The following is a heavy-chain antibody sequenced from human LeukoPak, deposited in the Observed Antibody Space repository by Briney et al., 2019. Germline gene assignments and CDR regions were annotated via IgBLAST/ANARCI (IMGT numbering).Heavy chain of an antibody. D-gene: IGHD1-26*01. V-gene: IGHV4-59*11. CDR3: ARVSGSNDYYYSYMDV. J-gene: IGHJ6*03. Sequence: SETLSLTCTVSGGSISSHDWSWIQQPPGKGLEWIGYIYYSGRTNYNPSLKSRVTISVDTSKNQFSLNLRSVTAADTAVYYCARVSGSNDYYYSYMDVWGKGTTVTVSS. CDR2: IYYSGRT. CDR1: GGSISSHD.